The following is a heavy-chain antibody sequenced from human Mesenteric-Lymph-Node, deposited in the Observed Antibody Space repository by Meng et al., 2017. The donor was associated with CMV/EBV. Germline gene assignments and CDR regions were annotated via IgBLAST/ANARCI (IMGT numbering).Heavy chain of an antibody. Sequence: ASVKVSCKASGYTFTGYYMHWVRQAPGQGLEWMGWINPNSGGTNYAQKFQGRVTMTTDTSTSTVYMELRSLRSDDTAVYYCARDPERWLRGATDYWGQGTLVTVSS. D-gene: IGHD5-24*01. CDR3: ARDPERWLRGATDY. CDR2: INPNSGGT. CDR1: GYTFTGYY. J-gene: IGHJ4*02. V-gene: IGHV1-2*02.